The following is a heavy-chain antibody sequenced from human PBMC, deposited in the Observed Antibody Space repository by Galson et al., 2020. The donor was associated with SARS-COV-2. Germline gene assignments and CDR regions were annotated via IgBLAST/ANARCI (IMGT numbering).Heavy chain of an antibody. D-gene: IGHD6-19*01. Sequence: GGSLRLSCAASGFTFSSYWMSWVRQAPGKGLEWVANIKQDGSEKYYVDSVKGRFTISRDNDKNSLYLQMNSLRAEDTAVYYCARLGDGSGWYFDYWGQGTLVTVSS. CDR3: ARLGDGSGWYFDY. CDR1: GFTFSSYW. J-gene: IGHJ4*02. CDR2: IKQDGSEK. V-gene: IGHV3-7*04.